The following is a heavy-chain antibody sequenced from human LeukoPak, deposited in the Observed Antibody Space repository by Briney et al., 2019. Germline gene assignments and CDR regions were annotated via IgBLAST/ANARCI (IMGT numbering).Heavy chain of an antibody. CDR3: SRQPPDYGGSDH. V-gene: IGHV3-73*01. CDR1: GFTFSGSG. J-gene: IGHJ4*02. Sequence: GGSLRLSHAASGFTFSGSGMHWVRQASGKGLEWVGRIRSKANNYGTAYAASVKGRFTISRDDSKNTAYLQMNSLKTEDTAVHYCSRQPPDYGGSDHWGQGTLVTVSS. D-gene: IGHD4/OR15-4a*01. CDR2: IRSKANNYGT.